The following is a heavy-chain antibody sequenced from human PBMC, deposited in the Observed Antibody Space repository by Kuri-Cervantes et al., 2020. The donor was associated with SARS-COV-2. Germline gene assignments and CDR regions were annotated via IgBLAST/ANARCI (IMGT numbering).Heavy chain of an antibody. J-gene: IGHJ4*02. Sequence: GESLKISCAASGFTFSDYYMSWIRQAPGKGLEWVSYISSSSSYTNYADSVKGRFTISRDNAKNLLYLQMNSLRAEDTAVYYCARVRGIGYWGQGTLVTVSS. D-gene: IGHD3-10*01. V-gene: IGHV3-11*06. CDR2: ISSSSSYT. CDR3: ARVRGIGY. CDR1: GFTFSDYY.